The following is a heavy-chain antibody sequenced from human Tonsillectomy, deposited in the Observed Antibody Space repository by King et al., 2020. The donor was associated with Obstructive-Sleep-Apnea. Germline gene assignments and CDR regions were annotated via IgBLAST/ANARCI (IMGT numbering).Heavy chain of an antibody. J-gene: IGHJ3*01. CDR3: ATGGPDAFDF. D-gene: IGHD3-16*01. V-gene: IGHV3-48*04. CDR2: ISSSTSTI. Sequence: QLVQSGGGLVQPGGSLRLSCAASGITFSSYSMNWVRQAPGKGLEWVLYISSSTSTIYYADSVKGRFTISRDNAKNSLYLQMNSLRAEDTAVYYCATGGPDAFDFWGRGTMVTVSS. CDR1: GITFSSYS.